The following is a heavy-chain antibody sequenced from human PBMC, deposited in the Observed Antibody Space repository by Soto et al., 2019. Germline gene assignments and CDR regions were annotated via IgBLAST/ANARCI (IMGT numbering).Heavy chain of an antibody. V-gene: IGHV4-30-4*01. J-gene: IGHJ2*01. D-gene: IGHD4-17*01. CDR2: FYYSGRT. CDR1: GGSISSGDYY. Sequence: SETLSLTCTVSGGSISSGDYYWSWIRQPPGKGLEWIGYFYYSGRTYYNPSHKSRVTISVDTSKNQFPLKLSSVTAADTAVYYCVREVQSTVPTPRGWYFDLWGRGTLVTVSS. CDR3: VREVQSTVPTPRGWYFDL.